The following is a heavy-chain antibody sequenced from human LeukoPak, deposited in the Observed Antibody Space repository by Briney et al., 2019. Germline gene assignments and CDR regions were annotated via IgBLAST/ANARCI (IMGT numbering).Heavy chain of an antibody. CDR2: IIPIFGTA. CDR3: ERSAYDILTGYSKGPDY. D-gene: IGHD3-9*01. Sequence: EASVKVSCKASGGTFSSYAISWVRQAPGQGLEWMGGIIPIFGTANYAQKFQGRVTITADKSTSTAYMELSSLRSEDTAVFFWERSAYDILTGYSKGPDYWGQGTLVTVSS. CDR1: GGTFSSYA. J-gene: IGHJ4*02. V-gene: IGHV1-69*06.